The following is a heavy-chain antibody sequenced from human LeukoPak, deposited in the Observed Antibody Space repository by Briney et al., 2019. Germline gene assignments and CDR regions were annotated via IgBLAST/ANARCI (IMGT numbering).Heavy chain of an antibody. CDR1: GGSMSSGAYY. J-gene: IGHJ4*02. CDR3: ARDGVDTTMAHYFDY. V-gene: IGHV4-31*03. Sequence: SETLSLTCTVSGGSMSSGAYYWSWIRQYPGKGLEWIGYIYYSGSTYYNPSLKSRVTISVDMSKDQFSPKLNSVTAADTAVYYCARDGVDTTMAHYFDYWGQGTLVTVSS. D-gene: IGHD5-18*01. CDR2: IYYSGST.